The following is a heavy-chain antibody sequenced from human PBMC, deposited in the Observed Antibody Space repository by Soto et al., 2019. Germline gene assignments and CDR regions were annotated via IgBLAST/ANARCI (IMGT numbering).Heavy chain of an antibody. Sequence: QVQLQESGPGLVKPSQTLSLTCTVSGGSFSGGGYYWSWIRQHPGKGLEWMGYISYSGNTKYKPSLQSRITNSVDTSENQFSLRLTSVTAADTAIYFCARTSIFGVVLNAFDIWGQGTLVTVSS. CDR3: ARTSIFGVVLNAFDI. CDR1: GGSFSGGGYY. D-gene: IGHD3-3*01. CDR2: ISYSGNT. J-gene: IGHJ3*02. V-gene: IGHV4-31*03.